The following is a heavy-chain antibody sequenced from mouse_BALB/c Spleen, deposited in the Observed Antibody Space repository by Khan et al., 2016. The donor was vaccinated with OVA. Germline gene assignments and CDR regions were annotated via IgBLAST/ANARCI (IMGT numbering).Heavy chain of an antibody. V-gene: IGHV5-4*02. J-gene: IGHJ3*01. CDR3: ARGYYGDPFAY. D-gene: IGHD2-13*01. Sequence: EVELVESGGGLVKPGGSLKLSCAASGFTFSDYYMYWVRQTPEKRLEWVATISDGGTYTYYPDSVKGRFTISRDDAKNNLYLQMSRLKSEDTAMYYCARGYYGDPFAYWGQGTLVTCSA. CDR2: ISDGGTYT. CDR1: GFTFSDYY.